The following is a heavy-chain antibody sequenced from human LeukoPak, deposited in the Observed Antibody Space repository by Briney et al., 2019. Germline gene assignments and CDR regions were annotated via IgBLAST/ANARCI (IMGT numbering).Heavy chain of an antibody. CDR2: INPHSGGT. D-gene: IGHD2-21*02. V-gene: IGHV1-2*06. J-gene: IGHJ3*02. Sequence: GASVKVSCKASGYTFSDNYIHWVRQAPGQGLEWMGRINPHSGGTNYGENFQGRVTLTRDTSISTAYMDLSSLIPDDTAVYYCAREFMRVTAFDIWGQGTMVTVSS. CDR3: AREFMRVTAFDI. CDR1: GYTFSDNY.